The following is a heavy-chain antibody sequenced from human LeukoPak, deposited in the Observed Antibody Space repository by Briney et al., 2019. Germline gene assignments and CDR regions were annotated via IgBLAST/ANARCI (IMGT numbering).Heavy chain of an antibody. CDR2: ISNSADTI. V-gene: IGHV3-11*04. D-gene: IGHD4-11*01. Sequence: GGSLRLSCAASGFTFSDYYMSWIRQAPGKGLEWVSYISNSADTIFYADSVKGRFTISRDNSKNTLYLQMNSLRAEDTAMYYCARDTAGSNYDNWGQGTLVTVSS. CDR1: GFTFSDYY. CDR3: ARDTAGSNYDN. J-gene: IGHJ4*02.